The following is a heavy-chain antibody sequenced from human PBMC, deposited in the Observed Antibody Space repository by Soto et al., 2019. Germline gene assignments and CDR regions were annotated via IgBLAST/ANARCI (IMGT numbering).Heavy chain of an antibody. CDR1: GGPFSNYG. Sequence: GFLRLSVAGSGGPFSNYGMNWVRQGPGKGLEWVAASTGPGGITYNEDAVKVRFTVARDNSKKTVYLQLDGLRAEDTAVYYCEHGALRITLGGVIVTRPNYFDYWGQGLPVTVSS. J-gene: IGHJ4*02. D-gene: IGHD3-16*02. CDR2: STGPGGIT. V-gene: IGHV3-23*01. CDR3: EHGALRITLGGVIVTRPNYFDY.